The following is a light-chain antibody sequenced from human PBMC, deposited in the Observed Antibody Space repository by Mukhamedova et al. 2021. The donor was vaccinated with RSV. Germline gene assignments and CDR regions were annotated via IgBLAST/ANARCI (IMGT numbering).Light chain of an antibody. CDR2: DAF. J-gene: IGKJ2*03. CDR3: QQTYSNFYS. V-gene: IGKV1-39*01. CDR1: NH. Sequence: NHLNWYQQKPGKVPKLLIFDAFTLQSGVPSRFSGRVSGTDFTLTISDLQPEDVATYYCQQTYSNFYSFGQGTRVEI.